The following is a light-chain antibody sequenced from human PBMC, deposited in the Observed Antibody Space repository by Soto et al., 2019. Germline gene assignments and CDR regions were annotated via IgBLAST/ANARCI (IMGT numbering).Light chain of an antibody. CDR1: QDIRNN. CDR3: LQHDSYPLV. V-gene: IGKV1-17*01. CDR2: AAS. Sequence: DIHMSQSPSSLSASVGDRVTITCRASQDIRNNLGWFQQKPGKAPKRLIYAASSLQSGVPSRFSGSGSGTEFSLTISSLQPEDFAIYYCLQHDSYPLVFGGGTKVDI. J-gene: IGKJ4*01.